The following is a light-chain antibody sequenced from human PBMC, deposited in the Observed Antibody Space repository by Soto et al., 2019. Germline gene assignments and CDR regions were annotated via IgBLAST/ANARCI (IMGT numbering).Light chain of an antibody. CDR1: SSDVGGYNL. J-gene: IGLJ3*02. CDR3: CSYVGSYTWV. Sequence: QSALTQPRSVSGSPGQSVTISCTGTSSDVGGYNLVSWYQQHPGKAPKLMIYDVNKGPSGVPDRFSGSKSGDTASLTISGLQAEDEADYYCCSYVGSYTWVFGGGTKLTVL. V-gene: IGLV2-11*01. CDR2: DVN.